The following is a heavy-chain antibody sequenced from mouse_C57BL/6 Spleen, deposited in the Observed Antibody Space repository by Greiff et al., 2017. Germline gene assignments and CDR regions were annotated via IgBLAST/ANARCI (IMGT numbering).Heavy chain of an antibody. CDR2: IYPGDGDT. D-gene: IGHD1-1*01. CDR3: ARENYERDWFAY. Sequence: QVQLQQSGAELVKPGASVKISCKASGYAFSSYWMNWVKQRPGKGLEWIGQIYPGDGDTNYNGKFKGKATLTADKSSSTAYLQLSSLTSEDSAVYFCARENYERDWFAYWGQGTLVTVSA. J-gene: IGHJ3*01. CDR1: GYAFSSYW. V-gene: IGHV1-80*01.